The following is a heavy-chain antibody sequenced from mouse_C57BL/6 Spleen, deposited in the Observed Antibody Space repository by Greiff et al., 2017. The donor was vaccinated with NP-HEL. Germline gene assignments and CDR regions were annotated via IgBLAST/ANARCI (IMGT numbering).Heavy chain of an antibody. CDR3: ARRLTTVVATGFDY. V-gene: IGHV5-6*02. CDR2: ISSGGSYT. J-gene: IGHJ2*01. CDR1: GFTFSSYG. Sequence: EVKLMESGGDLVKPGGSLKLSCAASGFTFSSYGMSWVRQTPDKRLEWVATISSGGSYTYYPDSVKGRFTISRDNAKNTLYLQMSSLKSEDTAMYYCARRLTTVVATGFDYWGQGTTLTVSS. D-gene: IGHD1-1*01.